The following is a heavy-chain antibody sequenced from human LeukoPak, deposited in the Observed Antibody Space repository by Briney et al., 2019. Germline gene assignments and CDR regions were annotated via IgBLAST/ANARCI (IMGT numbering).Heavy chain of an antibody. D-gene: IGHD2-15*01. CDR1: GGSFSGYY. Sequence: PSETLSLTCAVYGGSFSGYYWSWIRQPPGKGLEWIGEINHSGSTNYNPSLKSRVTISVDTSKNQFSLKLSSVTAADTAVYYCARGPLSGGGYPFRHWGQGTLVTVSS. J-gene: IGHJ1*01. CDR3: ARGPLSGGGYPFRH. CDR2: INHSGST. V-gene: IGHV4-34*01.